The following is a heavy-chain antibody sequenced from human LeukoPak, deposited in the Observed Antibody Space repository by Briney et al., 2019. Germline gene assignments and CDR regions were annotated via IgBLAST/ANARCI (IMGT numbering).Heavy chain of an antibody. J-gene: IGHJ4*02. CDR3: ARAYNWNGKLDY. CDR2: IIPIFGTA. CDR1: GGTFSSYA. D-gene: IGHD1-1*01. V-gene: IGHV1-69*13. Sequence: GASVKVSCKASGGTFSSYAISWVRQAPGQGLEWMGGIIPIFGTANYAQKFQGRVTITADESTSTAYMELSSLRSEDTAVYYCARAYNWNGKLDYWGQGTLVTVSS.